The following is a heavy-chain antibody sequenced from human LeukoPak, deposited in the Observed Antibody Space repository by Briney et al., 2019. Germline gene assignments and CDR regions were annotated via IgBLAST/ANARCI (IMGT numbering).Heavy chain of an antibody. J-gene: IGHJ4*02. CDR2: INLDGSEK. Sequence: GGSLRLSCAASGFSFGDFSMSWARQAPGKGLEWVANINLDGSEKFHVDSVKGRFTISRDNAKSALYLQMNSLRAADTAMYFCVRGVTMIRGAVMYPFFFDFWGRGTLVTVSS. CDR1: GFSFGDFS. D-gene: IGHD3-10*01. V-gene: IGHV3-7*03. CDR3: VRGVTMIRGAVMYPFFFDF.